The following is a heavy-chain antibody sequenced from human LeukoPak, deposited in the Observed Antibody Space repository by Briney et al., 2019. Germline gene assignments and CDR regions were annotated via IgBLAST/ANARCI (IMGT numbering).Heavy chain of an antibody. J-gene: IGHJ2*01. CDR3: ARDRGPNSSGWLNWYFDL. CDR1: GFTFSSYA. CDR2: INRDGSER. Sequence: PGGSLRLSFAASGFTFSSYAMSWGRQAPGKGLEWVANINRDGSERYYVDSVKGRFTMSRDNANNSLYLQMSSLTVEDTAVYFCARDRGPNSSGWLNWYFDLWGRGTLVTVS. D-gene: IGHD6-19*01. V-gene: IGHV3-7*03.